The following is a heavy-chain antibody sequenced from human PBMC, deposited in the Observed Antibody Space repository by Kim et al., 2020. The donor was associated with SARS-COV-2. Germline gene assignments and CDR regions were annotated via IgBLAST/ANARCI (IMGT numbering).Heavy chain of an antibody. D-gene: IGHD3-10*01. CDR1: GGSISSGSYY. CDR2: IYTSGST. Sequence: SETLSLTCTVSGGSISSGSYYWSWIRQPAGKGLEWIGRIYTSGSTNYNPSLKSRVTISVDTSKNQFSLKLSSVTAADTAVYYCARDPHYGSGSFSPYWYFDLWGRGTLVTVSS. V-gene: IGHV4-61*02. J-gene: IGHJ2*01. CDR3: ARDPHYGSGSFSPYWYFDL.